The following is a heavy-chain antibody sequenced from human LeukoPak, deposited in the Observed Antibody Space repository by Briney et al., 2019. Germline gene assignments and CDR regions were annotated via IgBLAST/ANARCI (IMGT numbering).Heavy chain of an antibody. Sequence: GGSLRLSCAASGFTFSSYAMSWVRQAPGKGLEWVSAISGSGGSTYYADSVKGRFTISRDNSKNTLYLQMNSLRAEDTAVYYCAKGGYSSSWYFPAPDYWGQGTLVTVSS. J-gene: IGHJ4*02. CDR1: GFTFSSYA. V-gene: IGHV3-23*01. D-gene: IGHD6-13*01. CDR3: AKGGYSSSWYFPAPDY. CDR2: ISGSGGST.